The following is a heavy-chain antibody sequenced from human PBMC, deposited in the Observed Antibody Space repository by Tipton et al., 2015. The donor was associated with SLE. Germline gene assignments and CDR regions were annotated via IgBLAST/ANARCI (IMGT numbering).Heavy chain of an antibody. Sequence: TLSLTCTVSGGSISSGSYYWSWIRQPAGKGLEWIGYTYTSGSTNYNPSLKSRVTISVDTSKNQFSLKLSSVTAADTAVYYCARDVTVAYFGMDVWGQGTMVTVSS. J-gene: IGHJ6*02. CDR3: ARDVTVAYFGMDV. V-gene: IGHV4-61*09. D-gene: IGHD2-15*01. CDR1: GGSISSGSYY. CDR2: TYTSGST.